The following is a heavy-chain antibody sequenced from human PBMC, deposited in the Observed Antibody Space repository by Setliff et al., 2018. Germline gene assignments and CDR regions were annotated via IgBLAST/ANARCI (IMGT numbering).Heavy chain of an antibody. CDR3: AREHGYCSGGSCHYGMDV. Sequence: SVKVPCQAAGGTFSSYAISWVRQAPGQGLEWMGGIIPIFGTANYAQKFQGRVTITTDESTSTAYMELSSLRSEDTAVYYCAREHGYCSGGSCHYGMDVWGQGTTVTVSS. J-gene: IGHJ6*02. CDR1: GGTFSSYA. V-gene: IGHV1-69*05. CDR2: IIPIFGTA. D-gene: IGHD2-15*01.